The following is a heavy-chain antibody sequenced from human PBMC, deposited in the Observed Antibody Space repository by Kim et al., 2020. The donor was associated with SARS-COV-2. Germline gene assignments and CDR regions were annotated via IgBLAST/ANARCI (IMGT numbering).Heavy chain of an antibody. D-gene: IGHD1-1*01. J-gene: IGHJ4*02. V-gene: IGHV4-39*01. Sequence: SETLSLTCTVSGGSMNTRTYYWGWIRQPPGKGLEWIGSSFYSVGTYYNPSLKNRVTISVDSSMNQFSLRLSSVTAADTAVYYCAKFEEGTMEDYWGQGTLVIGSS. CDR2: SFYSVGT. CDR1: GGSMNTRTYY. CDR3: AKFEEGTMEDY.